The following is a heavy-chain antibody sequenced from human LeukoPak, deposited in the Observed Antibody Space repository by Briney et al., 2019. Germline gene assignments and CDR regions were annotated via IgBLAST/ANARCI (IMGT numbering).Heavy chain of an antibody. CDR1: GFTFSSYS. J-gene: IGHJ4*02. V-gene: IGHV3-21*01. D-gene: IGHD3-10*01. CDR2: ISTTTYT. CDR3: ARGNYFDY. Sequence: GGSLRLSCAASGFTFSSYSMHWVRQAPGKGLEWVSSISTTTYTYYADSVKGQLTISRDNAKNSLYLQMNSLRAEDTGVYYCARGNYFDYWGQGTLVTVSS.